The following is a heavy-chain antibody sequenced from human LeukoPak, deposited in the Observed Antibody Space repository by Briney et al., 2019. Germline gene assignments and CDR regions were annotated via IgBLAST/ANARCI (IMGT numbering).Heavy chain of an antibody. J-gene: IGHJ4*02. CDR3: ARHLRGVIPHFDY. Sequence: SGTLSLTCTVSGGSISSYYWSWIRQPPGKGLEWIGYMYYSGSTKYNPSLKSRVTISVDTSKNQFSLRLSSVPAADTAVYYCARHLRGVIPHFDYWGQGTLVTVSS. CDR1: GGSISSYY. CDR2: MYYSGST. V-gene: IGHV4-59*08. D-gene: IGHD3-10*01.